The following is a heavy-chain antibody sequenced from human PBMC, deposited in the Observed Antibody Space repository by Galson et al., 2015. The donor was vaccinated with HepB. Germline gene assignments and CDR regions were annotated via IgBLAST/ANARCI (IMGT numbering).Heavy chain of an antibody. Sequence: SLRLSCAASGFTFSNYAMSWVRQAPGKGLEWVSVISGGGGTTFYADSVKGRFTISRDNSKNTLYLQMHSLRAEDTALYYCAKGGYTYGPNWFDSWGQGTLVTVSS. V-gene: IGHV3-23*01. J-gene: IGHJ5*01. CDR2: ISGGGGTT. CDR1: GFTFSNYA. CDR3: AKGGYTYGPNWFDS. D-gene: IGHD5-18*01.